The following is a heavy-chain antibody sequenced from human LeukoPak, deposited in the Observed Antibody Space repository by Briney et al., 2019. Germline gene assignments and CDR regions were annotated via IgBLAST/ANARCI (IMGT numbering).Heavy chain of an antibody. J-gene: IGHJ4*02. CDR3: ASKGSDYYYDSSGYYLPFDY. V-gene: IGHV3-11*01. CDR1: GFTFSDYY. Sequence: GGSLRLSCAASGFTFSDYYMSWIRRAPGKGLEWVSYISSSGSTIYYADSVKGRFTISRDNAKNSLYLQMNSLRAEDTAVYYCASKGSDYYYDSSGYYLPFDYWGQGTLVTVSS. D-gene: IGHD3-22*01. CDR2: ISSSGSTI.